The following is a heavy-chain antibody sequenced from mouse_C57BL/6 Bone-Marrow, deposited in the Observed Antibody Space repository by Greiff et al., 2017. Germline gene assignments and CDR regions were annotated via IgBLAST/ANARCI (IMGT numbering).Heavy chain of an antibody. CDR3: ALIDYYGSSPYWYFDV. CDR1: GFSLSTFGMG. D-gene: IGHD1-1*01. CDR2: IWWDDDK. V-gene: IGHV8-8*01. Sequence: QVTLKVSGPGILQPSQTLSLTCSFSGFSLSTFGMGVGWIRQPSGKGLEWLAHIWWDDDKYYNPALKSRLTISQDTSKNQVFLKIAKVDTADTATYYCALIDYYGSSPYWYFDVWGTGTTVTVSS. J-gene: IGHJ1*03.